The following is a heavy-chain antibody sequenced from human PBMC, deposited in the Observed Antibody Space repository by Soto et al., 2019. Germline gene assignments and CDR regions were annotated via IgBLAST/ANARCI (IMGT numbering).Heavy chain of an antibody. CDR3: AREGAGLLAAFDI. CDR2: IYPGDSDT. J-gene: IGHJ3*02. CDR1: GYSFTSYW. Sequence: WESLKIFCKGSGYSFTSYWIGWVRQIPGKGLEWMGIIYPGDSDTRYSPSFQGQVTISADKSISTAYLQWSSLKASDTAMYYCAREGAGLLAAFDIWGQGTMVTVSS. V-gene: IGHV5-51*01. D-gene: IGHD2-15*01.